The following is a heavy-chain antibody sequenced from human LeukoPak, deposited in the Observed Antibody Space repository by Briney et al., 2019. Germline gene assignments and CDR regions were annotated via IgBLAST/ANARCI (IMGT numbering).Heavy chain of an antibody. CDR3: ARDNYPRGYYYDFRLRPQNNDAFDI. Sequence: TGGSLRLSCAASGFTFSSYEMNWVRQAPGKGLEWVSYISSSGSTIYYADSVKGRFTISRDNSKNTLYLQMNSLRAEDTAVYYCARDNYPRGYYYDFRLRPQNNDAFDIWGQGTMVTVSS. CDR1: GFTFSSYE. CDR2: ISSSGSTI. D-gene: IGHD3-22*01. V-gene: IGHV3-48*03. J-gene: IGHJ3*02.